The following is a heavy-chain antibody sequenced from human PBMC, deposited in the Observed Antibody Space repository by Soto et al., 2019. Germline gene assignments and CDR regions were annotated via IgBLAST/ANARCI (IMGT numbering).Heavy chain of an antibody. CDR3: ARDGYCISTSCYVWGGMDV. J-gene: IGHJ6*02. V-gene: IGHV3-30-3*01. CDR2: ISYDGSNK. D-gene: IGHD2-2*03. CDR1: GFTFSSYA. Sequence: QVQLVESGGGVVQPGXXLRLSCAASGFTFSSYAMHWVRQAPGKGLEWVAVISYDGSNKYYADSVKGRFTISRDNSKNTLYLQMNSLRAEDTAVYYCARDGYCISTSCYVWGGMDVWGQGTTVTVSS.